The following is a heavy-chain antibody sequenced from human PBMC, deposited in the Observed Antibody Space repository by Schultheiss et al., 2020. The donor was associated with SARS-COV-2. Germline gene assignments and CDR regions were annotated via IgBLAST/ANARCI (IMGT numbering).Heavy chain of an antibody. CDR1: GVSVGSGNFY. J-gene: IGHJ6*02. V-gene: IGHV4-61*01. Sequence: SETLSLTCTVSGVSVGSGNFYWSWIRQSPGKGLEWIGYIYYTGSTKYIPSLKSRVTISVDTSKNQFSLKLSSVTAADTAVYYCARARGYDIFYYYYGMDVWGQGTTVTVSS. CDR3: ARARGYDIFYYYYGMDV. D-gene: IGHD3-9*01. CDR2: IYYTGST.